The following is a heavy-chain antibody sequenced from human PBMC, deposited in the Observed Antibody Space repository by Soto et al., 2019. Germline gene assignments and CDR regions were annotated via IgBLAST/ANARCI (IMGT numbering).Heavy chain of an antibody. D-gene: IGHD1-26*01. CDR2: IVVGSGNT. CDR3: AAHLDSLVGATILDY. Sequence: QMQLVQSGPEVKKPGTSVKVSCKASGFTFTSSAVQWVRQARGQRLEWIGWIVVGSGNTNYAQKFQERVTITRDMSTSTAYMELSSLRSEDTAVYYCAAHLDSLVGATILDYWGQGTLVTVSS. J-gene: IGHJ4*02. V-gene: IGHV1-58*01. CDR1: GFTFTSSA.